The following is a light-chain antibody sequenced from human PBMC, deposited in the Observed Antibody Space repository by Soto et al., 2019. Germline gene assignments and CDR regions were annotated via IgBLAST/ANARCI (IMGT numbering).Light chain of an antibody. CDR2: GGS. J-gene: IGKJ1*01. V-gene: IGKV3-20*01. Sequence: EIVLTQSPGTLSLSPGERATLSCRASQSVSSSYLAWYQQKPGQAPRLLIYGGSSRGTGIPDRFSGCGSGTDFTLTISRLEPEDFAVYYCQQYSSSRTFGQGTKVDI. CDR1: QSVSSSY. CDR3: QQYSSSRT.